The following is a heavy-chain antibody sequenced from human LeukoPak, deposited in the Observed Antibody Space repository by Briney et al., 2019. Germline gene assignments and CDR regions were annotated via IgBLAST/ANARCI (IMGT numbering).Heavy chain of an antibody. CDR1: GYSFTSYG. J-gene: IGHJ4*02. V-gene: IGHV1-18*01. CDR3: ARDGNYYDSSGYRPPDY. Sequence: GESLQISCQGSGYSFTSYGISWVRQAPGQGLEWMGWISAYNGNTNYAQKLQGRVTMATDTSTSTAYMELRSLRSDDTAVYYCARDGNYYDSSGYRPPDYWGQGTLVTVSS. D-gene: IGHD3-22*01. CDR2: ISAYNGNT.